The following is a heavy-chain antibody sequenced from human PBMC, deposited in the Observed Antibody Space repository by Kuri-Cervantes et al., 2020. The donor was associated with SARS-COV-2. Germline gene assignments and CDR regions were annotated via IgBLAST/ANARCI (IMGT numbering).Heavy chain of an antibody. CDR3: ARVASSIAARLYYFDY. CDR1: GGTFSSYT. Sequence: SVKVSCKASGGTFSSYTISWVRQAPGQGLEWMGRIIPILGITNYAQKFQGRVTITADKSTSTAYMELSSLRSEDTAVYYCARVASSIAARLYYFDYWGQGTLVTVSS. CDR2: IIPILGIT. D-gene: IGHD6-6*01. J-gene: IGHJ4*02. V-gene: IGHV1-69*02.